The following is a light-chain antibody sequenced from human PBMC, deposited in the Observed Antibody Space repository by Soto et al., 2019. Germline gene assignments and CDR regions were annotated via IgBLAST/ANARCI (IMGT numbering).Light chain of an antibody. V-gene: IGKV1-5*03. CDR2: QAS. Sequence: DIQMTQSPSSLSASVGDRVTIPCRASQSINNYLNWYQQKPGKAPKLLIYQASTLESGVPSRFGGTGSGTEFTLTISSLQPDDFATYYCQQYSGIWTFGQGTKVDIK. CDR3: QQYSGIWT. CDR1: QSINNY. J-gene: IGKJ1*01.